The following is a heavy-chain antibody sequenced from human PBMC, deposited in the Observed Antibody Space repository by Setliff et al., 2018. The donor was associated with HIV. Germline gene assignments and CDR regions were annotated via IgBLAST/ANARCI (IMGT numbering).Heavy chain of an antibody. CDR3: ARRRGQKATGWYYFDF. CDR1: GGPITSNTYF. D-gene: IGHD6-19*01. J-gene: IGHJ4*02. Sequence: ETLSLTCSVSGGPITSNTYFWDWIRRAPGKGLEWIGSIYHSGNTYYNPSLKSRVSISVDTSKRQFSLKLTSVTAGDSALYYCARRRGQKATGWYYFDFWGQGALVTVSS. CDR2: IYHSGNT. V-gene: IGHV4-39*01.